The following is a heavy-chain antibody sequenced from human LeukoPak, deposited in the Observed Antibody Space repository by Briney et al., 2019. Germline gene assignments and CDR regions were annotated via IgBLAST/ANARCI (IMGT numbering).Heavy chain of an antibody. Sequence: GESLKISCKVSGYTFNSYWIGWVRQKPGKGLEWMRMIYPGDSDTRYSPSFQGQVTISADRSISTAYLQWSSLKASDTAMYYCARHEDYCSSTSCPPDYWGQGTLVTVSS. CDR1: GYTFNSYW. CDR2: IYPGDSDT. V-gene: IGHV5-51*01. CDR3: ARHEDYCSSTSCPPDY. D-gene: IGHD2-2*01. J-gene: IGHJ4*02.